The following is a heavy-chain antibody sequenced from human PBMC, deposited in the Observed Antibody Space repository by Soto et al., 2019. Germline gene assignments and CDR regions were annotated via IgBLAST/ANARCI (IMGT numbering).Heavy chain of an antibody. CDR1: GGSISSSNW. V-gene: IGHV4-4*02. Sequence: QVQLQESGPGLVKPSGTLSLTCAVSGGSISSSNWWSWVRQPPGKGLEWIGEIYHSGSTNYNPSLKRRVTISVDKSKNQSSLTLSSVTAADTAVYYCARSYGGNSSPSDYWGQGTLVTVSS. CDR3: ARSYGGNSSPSDY. J-gene: IGHJ4*02. CDR2: IYHSGST. D-gene: IGHD2-21*02.